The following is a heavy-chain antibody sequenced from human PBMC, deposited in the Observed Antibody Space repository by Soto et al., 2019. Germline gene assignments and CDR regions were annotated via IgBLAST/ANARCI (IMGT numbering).Heavy chain of an antibody. D-gene: IGHD6-13*01. CDR3: ARGGAAGYESFHH. CDR2: ISGSGGST. CDR1: GFTFSSYA. V-gene: IGHV3-23*01. Sequence: PGGSLRLSCAASGFTFSSYAMSWVRQAPGKGLEWVSAISGSGGSTYYADSVKGRFTISRDNSKNTLYLQMNSLRAEDTAVYYCARGGAAGYESFHHWGQGTPVTAPQ. J-gene: IGHJ1*01.